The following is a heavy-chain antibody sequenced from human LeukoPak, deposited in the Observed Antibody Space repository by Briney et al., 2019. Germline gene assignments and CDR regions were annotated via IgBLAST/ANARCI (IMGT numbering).Heavy chain of an antibody. Sequence: GASVKVSCKASGGTFSSYAISWVRQAPGQELEWMGGIIPIFGTANYAQKFQGRVTITADESTSTAYMELSSLRSEDTAVYYCAREASSGSWGFDAFDIWGQGTMVTVSS. CDR2: IIPIFGTA. CDR1: GGTFSSYA. D-gene: IGHD1-26*01. CDR3: AREASSGSWGFDAFDI. J-gene: IGHJ3*02. V-gene: IGHV1-69*01.